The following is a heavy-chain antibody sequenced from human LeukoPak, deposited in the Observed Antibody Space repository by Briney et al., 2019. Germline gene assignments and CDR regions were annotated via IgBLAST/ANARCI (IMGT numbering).Heavy chain of an antibody. V-gene: IGHV1-69*06. Sequence: GASVKVSCKASGGTFSSYAISWVRQAPGQGLEWMGGIIPIFGTANYAQKFQGRVTITADKSTSTAYMELSSLRSEDTAVYYCARGAAYWNPSEKRGGYYYYYMDVWGKGTTVTVSS. CDR1: GGTFSSYA. D-gene: IGHD1-1*01. CDR3: ARGAAYWNPSEKRGGYYYYYMDV. CDR2: IIPIFGTA. J-gene: IGHJ6*03.